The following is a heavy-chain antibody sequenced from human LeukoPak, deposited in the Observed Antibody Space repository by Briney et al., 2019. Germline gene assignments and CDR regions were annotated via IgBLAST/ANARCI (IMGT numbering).Heavy chain of an antibody. V-gene: IGHV3-74*01. J-gene: IGHJ6*03. CDR2: INSDGSRT. D-gene: IGHD3-22*01. CDR3: ARVVYDSSGYYYYYYMDV. Sequence: GGSLRLSCAASGFTLSSYEMHWVRQAPGKGLVWVSRINSDGSRTGYADSVKGRFTISRDNAKNTLYLQMNSLRAEDTAVYYCARVVYDSSGYYYYYYMDVWGKGTTVTVSS. CDR1: GFTLSSYE.